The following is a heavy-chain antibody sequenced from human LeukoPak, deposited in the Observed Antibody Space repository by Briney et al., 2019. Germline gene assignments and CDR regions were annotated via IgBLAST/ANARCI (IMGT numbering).Heavy chain of an antibody. D-gene: IGHD6-13*01. V-gene: IGHV4-59*01. CDR1: GGSISSYY. J-gene: IGHJ4*02. CDR3: VRAGGWRTAALDLDY. Sequence: KTSETLSLTCTVSGGSISSYYWSWIRQPPGKGLEWIGYISYSGSTNYNPSLKSRVTISVDTSKNQFSLKLNSVTAADTAVYYCVRAGGWRTAALDLDYWGQGTLVTVSS. CDR2: ISYSGST.